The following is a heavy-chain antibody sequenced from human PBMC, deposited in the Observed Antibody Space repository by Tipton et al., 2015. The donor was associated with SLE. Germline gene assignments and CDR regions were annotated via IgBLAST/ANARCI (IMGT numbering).Heavy chain of an antibody. CDR1: GGSISSDY. V-gene: IGHV4-59*12. J-gene: IGHJ4*02. CDR3: ASSPGVTLFRVVTYFDL. Sequence: TLSLTCTVSGGSISSDYWSWIRQPPGKGLEWIGYIYYSGSTNYNPSLESRVTISVDTSKNQFYLRLTSVTAADTAVYYCASSPGVTLFRVVTYFDLWGQGILVTVSS. CDR2: IYYSGST. D-gene: IGHD3-3*01.